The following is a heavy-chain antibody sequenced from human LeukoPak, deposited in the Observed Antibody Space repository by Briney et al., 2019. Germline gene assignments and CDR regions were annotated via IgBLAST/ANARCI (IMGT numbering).Heavy chain of an antibody. CDR3: ATPEAARPAFDI. D-gene: IGHD6-6*01. Sequence: QAGGSLRLSCAASGFTFSSYWMHWVRQTPGKGLVWLSRINSDGSSTNYADSVKGRFTISRDNAKNTLYLQMNSLRAEDTAVYYCATPEAARPAFDIWGQGTMVTVSS. J-gene: IGHJ3*02. CDR2: INSDGSST. V-gene: IGHV3-74*01. CDR1: GFTFSSYW.